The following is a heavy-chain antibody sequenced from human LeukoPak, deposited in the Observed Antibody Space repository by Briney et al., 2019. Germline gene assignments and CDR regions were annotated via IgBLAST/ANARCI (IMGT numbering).Heavy chain of an antibody. J-gene: IGHJ3*02. CDR2: IYYSGST. D-gene: IGHD3-10*01. CDR1: GGSISSYY. V-gene: IGHV4-59*08. CDR3: ARLKRGAMVRGVIIPYDAFDI. Sequence: SETLSLTCTVSGGSISSYYWSWIRQPPGKGLEWIGYIYYSGSTNYNPSLKSRVTISVDTSKNQFSLKLSSVTAADTAVYYCARLKRGAMVRGVIIPYDAFDIWGQGTMVTVSS.